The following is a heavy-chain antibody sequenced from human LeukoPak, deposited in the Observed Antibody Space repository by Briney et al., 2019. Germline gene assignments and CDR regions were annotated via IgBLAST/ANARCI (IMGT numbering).Heavy chain of an antibody. CDR3: ARVAPTSAKYSNGWYDAFDI. D-gene: IGHD6-19*01. J-gene: IGHJ3*02. V-gene: IGHV3-21*01. Sequence: PRGSLRLSCAASRFTFSTYWMNWVRQAPGKGLEWVSSISSSSSYIYYADSVKGRFTISRDNAKNSLYLQMNSLRAEDTAVYYCARVAPTSAKYSNGWYDAFDIWGQGTMVTVSS. CDR1: RFTFSTYW. CDR2: ISSSSSYI.